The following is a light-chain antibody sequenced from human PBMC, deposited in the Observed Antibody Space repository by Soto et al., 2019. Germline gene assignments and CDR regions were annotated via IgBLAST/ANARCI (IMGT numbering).Light chain of an antibody. CDR2: GAS. J-gene: IGKJ1*01. CDR1: QSVRSN. V-gene: IGKV3-15*01. CDR3: QQYNNWPRA. Sequence: EIVMTQSPATLSVSPGERATLSCRASQSVRSNLAWYQQKPGQAPRLLIYGASIRATGIPARFSGSGSGTEFTLSISSLQSEDFAVYYCQQYNNWPRAFGQGTKV.